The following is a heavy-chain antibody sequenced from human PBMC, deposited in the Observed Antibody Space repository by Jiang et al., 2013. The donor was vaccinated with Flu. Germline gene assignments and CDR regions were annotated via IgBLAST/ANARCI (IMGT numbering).Heavy chain of an antibody. V-gene: IGHV4-34*01. D-gene: IGHD3-22*01. J-gene: IGHJ5*02. CDR2: INHSGST. Sequence: ELLKPSETLSLTCAVSGGSFSGYYWSWIRQPPGKGLEWIGEINHSGSTNYNPSLKSRVTISVDTSKNQFSLKLSSVTAADTAVYYCARGVGSGYLINNWFDPGAREPWSPSPQ. CDR1: GGSFSGYY. CDR3: ARGVGSGYLINNWFDP.